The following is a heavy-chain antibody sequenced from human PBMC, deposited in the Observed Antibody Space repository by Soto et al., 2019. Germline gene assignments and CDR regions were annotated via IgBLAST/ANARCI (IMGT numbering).Heavy chain of an antibody. V-gene: IGHV3-66*01. CDR2: ISSGGST. J-gene: IGHJ4*02. Sequence: EVQLVESGGGLVQPGGSLRLSCAASGFTVSNLYMTWVRQAPGKGLQWVAVISSGGSTYYADSVKGRFTISRDNSKNTTYLEMNSLRAEDTAVYYCAKDTLGGAYDFLHGGQGTLVTVSS. CDR1: GFTVSNLY. CDR3: AKDTLGGAYDFLH. D-gene: IGHD3-3*01.